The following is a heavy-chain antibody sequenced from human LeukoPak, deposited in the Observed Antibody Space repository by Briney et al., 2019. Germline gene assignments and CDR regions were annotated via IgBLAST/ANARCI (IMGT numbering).Heavy chain of an antibody. Sequence: SETLSLTCTVSGGSISSYYWSWIRQPPGKGLEWIGYIYYSGSTNYNPSLKSRVTISVDTSKNQFSLKLSSVTAADTAVYYCARLNYGGTGGASDIWGQGTMVTVSS. D-gene: IGHD4-23*01. CDR3: ARLNYGGTGGASDI. CDR1: GGSISSYY. V-gene: IGHV4-59*08. CDR2: IYYSGST. J-gene: IGHJ3*02.